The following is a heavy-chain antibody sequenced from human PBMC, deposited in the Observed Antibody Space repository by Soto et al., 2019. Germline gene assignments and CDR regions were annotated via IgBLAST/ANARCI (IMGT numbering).Heavy chain of an antibody. CDR3: ARSPSTSSIGTFDI. CDR2: IYASGHT. CDR1: GGSISAFY. Sequence: NPSETLSLTCTVSGGSISAFYWNWIRQPAGKGLEWIGRIYASGHTIYNPSLESRVTMSVDTSKHQFSLKLNSVTAADTAVYYCARSPSTSSIGTFDIWGQGTVVTVSS. J-gene: IGHJ3*02. V-gene: IGHV4-4*07. D-gene: IGHD6-6*01.